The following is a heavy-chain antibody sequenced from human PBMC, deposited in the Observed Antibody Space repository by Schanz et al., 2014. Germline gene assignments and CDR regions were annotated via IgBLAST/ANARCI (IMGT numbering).Heavy chain of an antibody. D-gene: IGHD2-2*01. V-gene: IGHV4-30-2*01. Sequence: QLQLQESGSGLVKPSQTLSLTCGFSGGSISSGGSSWNWIRLPPGKGLEWIGYIYHSGSTYYNPSLKSRVTISVDRSKNQFSLIRNPVTAADTAVYYCAKVAPAATYLDSWGLGTLVTVSS. CDR1: GGSISSGGSS. J-gene: IGHJ4*02. CDR3: AKVAPAATYLDS. CDR2: IYHSGST.